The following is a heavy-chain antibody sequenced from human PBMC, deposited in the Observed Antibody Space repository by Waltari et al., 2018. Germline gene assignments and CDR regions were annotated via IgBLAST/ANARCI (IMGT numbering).Heavy chain of an antibody. CDR3: ARAKSVAGTWWFDP. CDR1: GGSISSYY. J-gene: IGHJ5*02. CDR2: IYTSGST. Sequence: QVQLQESGPGLVKPSETLSLTGTGSGGSISSYYWSWIRKPAGKGLGWIWRIYTSGSTNYNPSLKSRVTMSVDTSKNQFSLKLSSVTAADTAVYYCARAKSVAGTWWFDPWGQGTLVTVSS. V-gene: IGHV4-4*07. D-gene: IGHD6-19*01.